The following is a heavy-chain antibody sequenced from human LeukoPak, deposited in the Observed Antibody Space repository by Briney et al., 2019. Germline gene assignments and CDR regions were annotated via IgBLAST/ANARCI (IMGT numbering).Heavy chain of an antibody. CDR3: ARGGYYGSGRYYFDS. V-gene: IGHV3-23*01. Sequence: GGSLRLSCAVSGFTFSSYAMSWVRQAPGKGLEWVSAISGSGGSTYYADSVKGRFTISRDNAKNTLHLQMNSLIAEDTAVYYCARGGYYGSGRYYFDSWGQGTLVTVSS. D-gene: IGHD3-3*01. CDR1: GFTFSSYA. CDR2: ISGSGGST. J-gene: IGHJ4*02.